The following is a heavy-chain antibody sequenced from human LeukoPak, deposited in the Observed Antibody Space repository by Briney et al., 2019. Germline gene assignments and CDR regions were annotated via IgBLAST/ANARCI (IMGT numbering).Heavy chain of an antibody. CDR3: AKRRGLELLYYYYMDV. J-gene: IGHJ6*03. CDR1: GFTFSSYW. CDR2: IKQDGSEK. Sequence: GGSLRLSCAASGFTFSSYWMSWVRQAPGKGLEWVANIKQDGSEKYYVDSVKGRFTISRDNSKNTLYLQMNSLRAEDTAVYYCAKRRGLELLYYYYMDVWGKGTTVTVSS. V-gene: IGHV3-7*03. D-gene: IGHD1-7*01.